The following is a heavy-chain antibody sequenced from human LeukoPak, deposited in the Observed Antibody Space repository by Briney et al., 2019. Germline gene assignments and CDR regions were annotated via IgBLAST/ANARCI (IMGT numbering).Heavy chain of an antibody. CDR1: GYTFTGYY. CDR2: INPNSGDT. Sequence: ASVKVSCKASGYTFTGYYMHWVRQAPGQGLEWMGWINPNSGDTNYAQKFQGTVTMTRDTSISTAYMELSRLRSDDTAVYYCARAWGPDWYFDLWGRGTLVTVSS. J-gene: IGHJ2*01. CDR3: ARAWGPDWYFDL. D-gene: IGHD7-27*01. V-gene: IGHV1-2*02.